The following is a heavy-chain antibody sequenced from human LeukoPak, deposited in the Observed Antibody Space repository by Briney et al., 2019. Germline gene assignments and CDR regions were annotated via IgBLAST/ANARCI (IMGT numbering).Heavy chain of an antibody. CDR3: ARTGNPATGDY. CDR1: GFTFSSYG. J-gene: IGHJ4*02. CDR2: ISYDGSNK. D-gene: IGHD1-1*01. V-gene: IGHV3-30*03. Sequence: GGSLRLSCAASGFTFSSYGIHWVRQAPGKGLEWVAVISYDGSNKYNVDSVKGRFTISRDNSKNTLYLQMNTLRAEDTAVYYCARTGNPATGDYWGQGTLVTVSS.